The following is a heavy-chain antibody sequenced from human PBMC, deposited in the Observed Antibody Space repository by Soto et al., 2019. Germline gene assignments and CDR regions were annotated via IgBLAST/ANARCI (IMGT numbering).Heavy chain of an antibody. CDR2: ISHLENT. Sequence: QLQLHQSGSGLVKASQTLSLTCTFSGATIPYGGYSWSWLRQPAGKGLEGIGYISHLENTFYNPSFQSRLTLTIDRSNNQFSLKLSSMTAADTADYYCATGGGYDPFDYCGQGTLVSV. J-gene: IGHJ4*02. V-gene: IGHV4-30-2*01. CDR3: ATGGGYDPFDY. D-gene: IGHD5-12*01. CDR1: GATIPYGGYS.